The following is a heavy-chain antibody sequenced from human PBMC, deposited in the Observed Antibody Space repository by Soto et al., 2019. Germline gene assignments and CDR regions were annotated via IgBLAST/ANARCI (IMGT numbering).Heavy chain of an antibody. V-gene: IGHV1-46*01. J-gene: IGHJ6*02. Sequence: SVEGSYKASGSTFTAYYVFWVRQAPVQGLEWMGIINPTGSSRSYAQKFQGRVTVTRDTSTSTVYMELSSLRSEDTAVYYCAGYCSSTDCYLADGMDVWGQGTKVTVYS. D-gene: IGHD2-2*01. CDR2: INPTGSSR. CDR1: GSTFTAYY. CDR3: AGYCSSTDCYLADGMDV.